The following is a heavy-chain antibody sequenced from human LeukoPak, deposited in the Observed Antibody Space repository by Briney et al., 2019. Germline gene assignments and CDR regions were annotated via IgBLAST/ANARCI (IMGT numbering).Heavy chain of an antibody. Sequence: GGSLRLSCAASGFTFSSYSMNWVRQAPGKGLEWVSYISSSSSTIYYADSVKGRFTISRDNAKNSLYLQMNSLTAEDTAVYYCAKDSGRYCSSTSCSPDYWGQGTLVTVSS. J-gene: IGHJ4*02. D-gene: IGHD2-2*01. CDR3: AKDSGRYCSSTSCSPDY. CDR1: GFTFSSYS. V-gene: IGHV3-48*01. CDR2: ISSSSSTI.